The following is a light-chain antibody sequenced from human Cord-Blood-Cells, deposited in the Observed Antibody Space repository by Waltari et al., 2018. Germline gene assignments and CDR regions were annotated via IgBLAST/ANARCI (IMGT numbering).Light chain of an antibody. CDR2: RNN. Sequence: QSVLTQPPSASGTPGQRVTISCSGSSSNIGSNYVYWYQQLPGTAPKLLIYRNNQRPSGVPDRFSGSKSGTSASLAISGLQAEDEADYYCAAWDDSLNVVFGGGTKLTVL. CDR3: AAWDDSLNVV. J-gene: IGLJ2*01. CDR1: SSNIGSNY. V-gene: IGLV1-47*01.